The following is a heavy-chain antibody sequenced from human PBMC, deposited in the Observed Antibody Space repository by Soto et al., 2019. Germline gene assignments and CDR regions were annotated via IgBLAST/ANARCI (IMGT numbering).Heavy chain of an antibody. V-gene: IGHV4-39*01. CDR3: ARHPLWFGELSTYYFDY. CDR2: IYYSGST. D-gene: IGHD3-10*01. CDR1: GGSISSSSYY. J-gene: IGHJ4*02. Sequence: SETLSLTCTVSGGSISSSSYYWGWIRQPPGKGLEWIGSIYYSGSTYYNPSLKSRVTISVDTSKNQFSLKLSSVTAADTAVYYCARHPLWFGELSTYYFDYWGQGTLVTVSS.